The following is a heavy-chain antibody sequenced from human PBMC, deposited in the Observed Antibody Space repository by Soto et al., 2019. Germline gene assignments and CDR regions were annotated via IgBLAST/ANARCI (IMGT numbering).Heavy chain of an antibody. Sequence: DVQLVESGGALVQPGGSLRLSCAASGFTFGDYWMTWVRQAPGKGLEWVANLKRDGRERYYVDSVKGRFSVSRDNAKNSLYLQMNILRPEDTAVYYCARDVYEILGRVVRRLDSWGQGTLVTVSS. CDR2: LKRDGRER. CDR1: GFTFGDYW. CDR3: ARDVYEILGRVVRRLDS. V-gene: IGHV3-7*03. J-gene: IGHJ4*02. D-gene: IGHD2-8*01.